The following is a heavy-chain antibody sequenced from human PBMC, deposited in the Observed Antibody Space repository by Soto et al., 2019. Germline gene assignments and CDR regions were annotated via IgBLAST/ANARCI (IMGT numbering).Heavy chain of an antibody. D-gene: IGHD2-2*01. CDR2: ISLYSDGT. J-gene: IGHJ5*02. V-gene: IGHV1-18*01. CDR1: GYTFSNYG. Sequence: QVPLVQSGGEVKRPGDSVKVSCKTSGYTFSNYGITWVRQAPGQPLEWLGWISLYSDGTNYAQKFQGRVSMTTDTSTTPASMELRSRRSDDTAVYYCARVVPGAEAWFGPWGQGTLVTVSS. CDR3: ARVVPGAEAWFGP.